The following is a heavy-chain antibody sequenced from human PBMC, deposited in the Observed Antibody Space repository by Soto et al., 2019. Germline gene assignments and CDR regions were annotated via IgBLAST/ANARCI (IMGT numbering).Heavy chain of an antibody. V-gene: IGHV1-69*13. D-gene: IGHD2-8*01. CDR3: AISYCTNGVCYFPFDY. CDR1: GGTFSSYA. CDR2: IIPIFGTA. J-gene: IGHJ4*02. Sequence: SVKVSCKASGGTFSSYAISWVRQAPGQGLEWMGGIIPIFGTANYAQKFQGRVTITADESTSTAYMELSSLRSEDTAVYYCAISYCTNGVCYFPFDYWGQGTLVTVSS.